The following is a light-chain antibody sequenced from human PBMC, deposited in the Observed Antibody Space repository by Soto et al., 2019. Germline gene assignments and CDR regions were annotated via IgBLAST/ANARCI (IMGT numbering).Light chain of an antibody. J-gene: IGKJ1*01. CDR3: LQYYTTPEA. V-gene: IGKV4-1*01. CDR2: WAS. Sequence: DIVMTQSPDSLAVSPGERATINCKSSQSILYSSNNKNYLAWYQQKPGQRPKLLIYWASTRESGVPDRFSGSGSGTDFTLTISSLQAEDAAVYYCLQYYTTPEAFGQGTKVEIK. CDR1: QSILYSSNNKNY.